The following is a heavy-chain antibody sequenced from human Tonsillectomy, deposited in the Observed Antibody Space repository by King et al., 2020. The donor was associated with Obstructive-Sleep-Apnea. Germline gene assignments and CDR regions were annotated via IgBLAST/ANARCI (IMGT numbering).Heavy chain of an antibody. Sequence: QGQLVQSGAEVKKPGSSVKVSCKASGGTFISYAINWVRQAPGQGLEWMGGIIPIVSVANYAQRFQGRVTITADKSTTTAYMELSSLRSEDTAVYYCASGRDGYNFDWGQGTLVTVSS. D-gene: IGHD5-24*01. CDR3: ASGRDGYNFD. CDR1: GGTFISYA. J-gene: IGHJ4*02. V-gene: IGHV1-69*10. CDR2: IIPIVSVA.